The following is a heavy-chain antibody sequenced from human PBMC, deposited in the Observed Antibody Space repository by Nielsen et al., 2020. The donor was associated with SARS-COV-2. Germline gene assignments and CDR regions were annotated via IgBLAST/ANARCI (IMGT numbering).Heavy chain of an antibody. CDR2: ISGSGGST. CDR1: GFTFSSYA. J-gene: IGHJ2*01. V-gene: IGHV3-23*01. CDR3: TTSYWYFDL. Sequence: GESLKISCAASGFTFSSYAMSWVRQAPGKGLEWVSAISGSGGSTYYADSVKGRFTISRDNSKNTLYLHMNSLRAEDTAVYYCTTSYWYFDLWGRGTLVTVSS. D-gene: IGHD4-17*01.